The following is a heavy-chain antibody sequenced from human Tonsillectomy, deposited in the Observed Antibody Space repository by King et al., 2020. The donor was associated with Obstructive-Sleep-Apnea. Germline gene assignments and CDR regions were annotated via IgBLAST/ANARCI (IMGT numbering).Heavy chain of an antibody. J-gene: IGHJ4*02. CDR1: GGSISSGGYY. V-gene: IGHV4-31*03. Sequence: VQLQESGPGLVKPSQTLSLTCTVSGGSISSGGYYWSWIRQHPGKGLEWIGCIYYSGSTYYNPSLKSRVTISVDTSKNQFSLKLSSVTAADTAVYYCARVTRYDILTGYYSGDRDYWGQGTLVTVSS. CDR2: IYYSGST. D-gene: IGHD3-9*01. CDR3: ARVTRYDILTGYYSGDRDY.